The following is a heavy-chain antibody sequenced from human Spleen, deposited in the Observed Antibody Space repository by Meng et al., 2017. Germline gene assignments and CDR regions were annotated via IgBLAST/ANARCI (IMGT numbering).Heavy chain of an antibody. J-gene: IGHJ4*02. CDR1: GGSFSDYY. V-gene: IGHV4-34*01. D-gene: IGHD4-11*01. Sequence: QVQLQQWGAGLLKASETLSLTCVGAGGSFSDYYWSWSRQPPGKGLEWIGEINHSGSTNYNPSLESRATISVDTSQNNLSLKLSSVTAADSAVYYCARGPTTMAHDFDYWGQGTLVTVSS. CDR2: INHSGST. CDR3: ARGPTTMAHDFDY.